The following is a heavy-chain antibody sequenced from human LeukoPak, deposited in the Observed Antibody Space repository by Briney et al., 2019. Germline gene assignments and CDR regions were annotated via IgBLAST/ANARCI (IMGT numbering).Heavy chain of an antibody. J-gene: IGHJ4*02. V-gene: IGHV3-21*01. CDR2: ISSSSSTM. Sequence: RSGGSLRLSCAASGFTFSISTMNWVRQAPGKGLEWVSSISSSSSTMHYADSVKGRLTISRDNAKNSLYLQINSLRAEDTAVYYCVRGDSRDYWGQGTLVTVSS. D-gene: IGHD6-13*01. CDR1: GFTFSIST. CDR3: VRGDSRDY.